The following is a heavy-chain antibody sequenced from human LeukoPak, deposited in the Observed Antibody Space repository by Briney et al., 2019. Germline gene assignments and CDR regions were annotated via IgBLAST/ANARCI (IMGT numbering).Heavy chain of an antibody. Sequence: GGSLRLSCAASGFTFSNYAMSWVCQAPGKGLEWVSAISGSGGSTYYADSVKGRFTISRDNSKNTLYLQMNSLRAEDTAVYYCAKGGLFNWFDPWGQGTLVTVSS. CDR3: AKGGLFNWFDP. D-gene: IGHD3-16*01. CDR1: GFTFSNYA. J-gene: IGHJ5*02. V-gene: IGHV3-23*01. CDR2: ISGSGGST.